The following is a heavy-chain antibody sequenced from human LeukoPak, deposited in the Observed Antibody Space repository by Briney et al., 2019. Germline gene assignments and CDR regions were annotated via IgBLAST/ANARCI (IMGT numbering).Heavy chain of an antibody. J-gene: IGHJ4*02. CDR2: IYYSGST. CDR1: GGSISSSSYY. V-gene: IGHV4-39*07. D-gene: IGHD5-18*01. Sequence: PSETMSLTCTVSGGSISSSSYYWGWIRQPPGKGLEWIGSIYYSGSTYYNPSLKSRVTISVDTSKNQFSLKLSSVTAADTAVYYCALPYQNDTAMARFDYWGQGTLVTVSS. CDR3: ALPYQNDTAMARFDY.